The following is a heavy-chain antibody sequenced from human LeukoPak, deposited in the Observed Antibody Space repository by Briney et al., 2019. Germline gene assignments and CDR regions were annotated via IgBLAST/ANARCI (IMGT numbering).Heavy chain of an antibody. CDR2: IYYSGST. CDR3: ARSGKYSSSWYVAY. CDR1: DGSISRSSYY. J-gene: IGHJ4*02. D-gene: IGHD6-13*01. V-gene: IGHV4-39*01. Sequence: PSETLSLTCTVSDGSISRSSYYWGWIRQPPGKGLEWIGSIYYSGSTYYNPSLKSRVTISVDTSKNQFSLKLSSVTAADTAVYYCARSGKYSSSWYVAYWGQGTLVTVSS.